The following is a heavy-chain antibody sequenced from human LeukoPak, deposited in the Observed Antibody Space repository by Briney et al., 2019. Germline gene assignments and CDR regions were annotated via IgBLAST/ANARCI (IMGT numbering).Heavy chain of an antibody. CDR1: GFTFSTYA. Sequence: GGSLRLSCAASGFTFSTYAMSWVRQAPGKGLEWVANIKQDGSEKYYVDSVKGRFTISRDNAKNSLYLQMNSLRAEDTAVYYCARDVGLENYFDYWGQGTLVTVSS. D-gene: IGHD1-26*01. V-gene: IGHV3-7*01. CDR2: IKQDGSEK. J-gene: IGHJ4*02. CDR3: ARDVGLENYFDY.